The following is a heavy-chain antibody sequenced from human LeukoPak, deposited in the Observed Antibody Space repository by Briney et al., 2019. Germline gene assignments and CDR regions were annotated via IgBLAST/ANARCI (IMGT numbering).Heavy chain of an antibody. Sequence: ASVKVSCKASGYTFTSYYMHWVRQAPGQGLEWMGIINPSGGSTSYAQKFQGRVTMTRDTSTSTVYMELSSLRSEDTAVYYCARIGVYCGGDCYRYYYYGMDVWGQGTTVTVSS. CDR2: INPSGGST. D-gene: IGHD2-21*02. CDR1: GYTFTSYY. J-gene: IGHJ6*02. V-gene: IGHV1-46*01. CDR3: ARIGVYCGGDCYRYYYYGMDV.